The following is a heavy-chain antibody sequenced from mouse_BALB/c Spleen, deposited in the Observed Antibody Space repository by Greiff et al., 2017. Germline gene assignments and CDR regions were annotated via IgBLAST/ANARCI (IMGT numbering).Heavy chain of an antibody. V-gene: IGHV14-3*02. D-gene: IGHD2-1*01. Sequence: EVQLQESGAELVKPGASVKLSCTASGFNIKDTYMHWVKQRPEQGLEWIGRIDPANGNTKYDPKFQGKATITADTSSNTAYLQLSSLTSEDTAVYYCAGGPRYGKYPYWYFDVWGAGTTVTVSS. J-gene: IGHJ1*01. CDR1: GFNIKDTY. CDR3: AGGPRYGKYPYWYFDV. CDR2: IDPANGNT.